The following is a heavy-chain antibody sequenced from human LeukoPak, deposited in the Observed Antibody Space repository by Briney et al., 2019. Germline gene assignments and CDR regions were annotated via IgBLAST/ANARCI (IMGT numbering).Heavy chain of an antibody. CDR1: GFTFSSYA. CDR2: ISGSGGST. V-gene: IGHV3-23*01. Sequence: GGSLRLSCAASGFTFSSYAMSWVRQAPGKGLEWVSAISGSGGSTYYADSVKGRFTISRDNSKNTLYLQINSLRAEDTAVYYCAKSSSSWYIRPDEAEYFQHWGQGTLVTVSS. J-gene: IGHJ1*01. CDR3: AKSSSSWYIRPDEAEYFQH. D-gene: IGHD6-13*01.